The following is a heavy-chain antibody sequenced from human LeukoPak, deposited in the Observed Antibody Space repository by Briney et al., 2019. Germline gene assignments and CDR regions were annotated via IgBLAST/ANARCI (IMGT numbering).Heavy chain of an antibody. CDR1: GGSISSSSYY. J-gene: IGHJ6*03. CDR3: ARHGDTAMVNYYYYMDV. Sequence: SSETLSLTCTVSGGSISSSSYYWGWIRQPPGKGLEWIGSIYYSGSTYYNPSLKSRVTISVDTSKNQFSLKLSSVTAADTAVYYCARHGDTAMVNYYYYMDVWGKGTTVTVSS. D-gene: IGHD5-18*01. V-gene: IGHV4-39*01. CDR2: IYYSGST.